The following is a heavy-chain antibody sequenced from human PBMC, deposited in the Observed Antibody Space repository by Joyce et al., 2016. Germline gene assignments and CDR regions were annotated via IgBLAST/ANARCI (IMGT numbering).Heavy chain of an antibody. CDR3: ARGETYYFGSGRYGMDV. CDR1: GFTFSSYY. CDR2: ISATSTYI. V-gene: IGHV3-21*01. J-gene: IGHJ6*02. Sequence: EVQLVESGGGLVKPGGSLRLSCAASGFTFSSYYMNWVRQGPGKGLEWVSSISATSTYIYYADSGRGRFTISRDNAKDSLYLQMNSLRADDTAVYYCARGETYYFGSGRYGMDVWGQGTTVTVSS. D-gene: IGHD3-10*01.